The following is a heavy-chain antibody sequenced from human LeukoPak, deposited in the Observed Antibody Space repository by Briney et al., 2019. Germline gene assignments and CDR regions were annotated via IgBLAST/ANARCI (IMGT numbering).Heavy chain of an antibody. D-gene: IGHD3-10*01. V-gene: IGHV3-23*01. CDR1: GFIFSSYA. CDR2: ISGNGGAS. Sequence: GGSLRLSCAASGFIFSSYAMSWVRQAPGKGLEWVSVISGNGGASYYPDSVEGRFTISRDNSKNTMYLEMTSLRAEDTAVYYCAREPTGAFDYWGQGALVTVSS. CDR3: AREPTGAFDY. J-gene: IGHJ4*02.